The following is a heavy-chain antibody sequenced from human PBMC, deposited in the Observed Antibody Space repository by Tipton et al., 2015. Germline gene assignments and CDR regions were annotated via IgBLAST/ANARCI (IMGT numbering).Heavy chain of an antibody. V-gene: IGHV4-38-2*02. CDR2: INHSGST. J-gene: IGHJ6*02. CDR3: ARAQTNFYDSSGFDWKFDL. Sequence: TLSLTCNVSGYSLSTGHCWGWVRLSPGKGLEWIGEINHSGSTNYNPSLKSRVTISVDTSKNQLSLQLRSVTPADTAVYYCARAQTNFYDSSGFDWKFDLWGQGTSVTVSS. D-gene: IGHD3-22*01. CDR1: GYSLSTGHC.